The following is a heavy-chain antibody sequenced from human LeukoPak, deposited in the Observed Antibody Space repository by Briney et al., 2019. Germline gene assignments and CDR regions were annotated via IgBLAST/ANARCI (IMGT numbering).Heavy chain of an antibody. CDR1: GYSISSGYY. Sequence: SETLSLTCTVSGYSISSGYYWGWIRQPPGKGLEWIGRIYNSGSTYYNPSLKRRVTISVDTSKNQVSLKLSSVIAADTAVYYCARVDWLANHYYYMDVWGKGTTVTVSS. CDR3: ARVDWLANHYYYMDV. CDR2: IYNSGST. D-gene: IGHD2-21*01. V-gene: IGHV4-38-2*02. J-gene: IGHJ6*03.